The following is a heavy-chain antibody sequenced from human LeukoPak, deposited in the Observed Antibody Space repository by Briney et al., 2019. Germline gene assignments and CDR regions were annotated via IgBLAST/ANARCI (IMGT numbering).Heavy chain of an antibody. J-gene: IGHJ4*02. V-gene: IGHV3-7*01. Sequence: GGSLRLSCAASGFSLNSDWMDWVRQAPGKGLEWVANIKHDESEKNYLDSVKGRFTISRDNAQNSLYLQMNGLRVEDTAVYYCTRRLDDWGQGTLVTVSS. CDR3: TRRLDD. CDR1: GFSLNSDW. D-gene: IGHD3-16*01. CDR2: IKHDESEK.